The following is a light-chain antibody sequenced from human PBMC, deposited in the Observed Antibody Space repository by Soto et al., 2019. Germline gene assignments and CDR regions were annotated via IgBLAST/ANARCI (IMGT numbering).Light chain of an antibody. CDR3: QQYNDWPLT. CDR1: ESVSSN. V-gene: IGKV3-15*01. CDR2: GAS. J-gene: IGKJ4*01. Sequence: EIVLKQSPATLSVSPGERATLSCRASESVSSNLAWHQQKPGQAPRLLIYGASTRATGIPARFSGSGSGTEFTLTISSLQSEDFAVYYCQQYNDWPLTFGGGTKVDI.